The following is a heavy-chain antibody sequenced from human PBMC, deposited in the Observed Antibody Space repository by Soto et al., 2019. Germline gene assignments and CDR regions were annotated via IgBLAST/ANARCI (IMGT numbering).Heavy chain of an antibody. D-gene: IGHD3-10*01. CDR2: IKSKTDGGTL. CDR3: PTGRNLWLDCMDV. V-gene: IGHV3-15*07. Sequence: EVQLVESGGGLVKPGGSLRLSCAASGFTFSDAWMNWVRQAPGKGLEWVGRIKSKTDGGTLDYAAPVKGRFTISRDDSKNTLYLQMNSLKTEDTAVYYCPTGRNLWLDCMDVWGQGTTVTVSS. CDR1: GFTFSDAW. J-gene: IGHJ6*02.